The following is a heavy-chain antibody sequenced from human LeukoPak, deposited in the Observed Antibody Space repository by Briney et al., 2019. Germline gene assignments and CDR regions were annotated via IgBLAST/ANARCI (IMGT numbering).Heavy chain of an antibody. Sequence: PSETLSLTCTVSGGSISSYYWSWIRQPPGKGLEWIGYISHSGSTNYNPSLKSRVTISVDTSKNQFSLKLSSVTAADTAVYYCARDQVAGFDYWGQGTLVTVSS. CDR3: ARDQVAGFDY. CDR2: ISHSGST. D-gene: IGHD6-19*01. V-gene: IGHV4-59*01. CDR1: GGSISSYY. J-gene: IGHJ4*02.